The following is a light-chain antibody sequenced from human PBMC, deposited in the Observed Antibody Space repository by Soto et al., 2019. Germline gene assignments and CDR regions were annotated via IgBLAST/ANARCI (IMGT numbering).Light chain of an antibody. J-gene: IGKJ5*01. CDR2: GAT. Sequence: EIVLTQSPGTLSLSPGEKATLSCRASQTVSASYLAWYQQKPGQAPRLLIYGATNRIIGIPDRFSGSVSGTDFTLTISRLEPEDFAVYYCQLYGVSSPRITFGQGTRQEI. V-gene: IGKV3-20*01. CDR3: QLYGVSSPRIT. CDR1: QTVSASY.